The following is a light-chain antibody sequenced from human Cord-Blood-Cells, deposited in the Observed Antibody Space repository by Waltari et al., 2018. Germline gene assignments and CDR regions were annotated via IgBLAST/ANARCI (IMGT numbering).Light chain of an antibody. V-gene: IGKV3-11*01. CDR2: DAS. J-gene: IGKJ1*01. Sequence: EIVLTQSPATLSLSPGERATLSCRASQSVSSYLAWYQQKPGQAPRLLIYDASNRATGIPARFRGSVSGTDFTLTISSLEPEDFAVYYCQQRSNWPPPFGQGTKVEIK. CDR1: QSVSSY. CDR3: QQRSNWPPP.